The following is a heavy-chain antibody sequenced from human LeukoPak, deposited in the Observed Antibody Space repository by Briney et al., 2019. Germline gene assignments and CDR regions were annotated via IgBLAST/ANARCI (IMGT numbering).Heavy chain of an antibody. CDR3: AKAGDFWSGYYNFDY. CDR1: GFTFSSYA. CDR2: ISGSGGST. J-gene: IGHJ4*02. Sequence: GGSLRLSCAASGFTFSSYAMSWVRQAPGRGLEWVSAISGSGGSTYYAHSVKGRFTISRDNSKNTLYLQMNSLRAEDTAVYYCAKAGDFWSGYYNFDYWGQGTLVTVSS. D-gene: IGHD3-3*01. V-gene: IGHV3-23*01.